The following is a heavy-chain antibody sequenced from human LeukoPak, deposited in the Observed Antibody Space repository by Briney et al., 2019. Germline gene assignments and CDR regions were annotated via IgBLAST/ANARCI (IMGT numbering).Heavy chain of an antibody. Sequence: PGGSLRLSCAASGFTFRTYCMSWVRQAPGKGLQWVASIWDDGSDRYYTDSVKGRFTISRDNPNNTVFLQMNSLRGDDTAVYYCAKCAGATHWYFDLWGRGTLVTVSS. CDR2: IWDDGSDR. J-gene: IGHJ2*01. CDR3: AKCAGATHWYFDL. V-gene: IGHV3-33*06. D-gene: IGHD1-26*01. CDR1: GFTFRTYC.